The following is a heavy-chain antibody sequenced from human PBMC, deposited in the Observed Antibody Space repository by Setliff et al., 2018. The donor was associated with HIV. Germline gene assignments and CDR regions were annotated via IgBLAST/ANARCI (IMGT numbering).Heavy chain of an antibody. D-gene: IGHD4-17*01. CDR1: GFNFSIYN. Sequence: GGSLRLSCAASGFNFSIYNMNWVRQAPGKGLEWVSYISSSSSTVYYADSVKGRFTISRDNAKNSLYLQMNNLRAEDTAVYYCAKGYGDNYWGQGTLVTVS. CDR2: ISSSSSTV. V-gene: IGHV3-48*01. CDR3: AKGYGDNY. J-gene: IGHJ4*02.